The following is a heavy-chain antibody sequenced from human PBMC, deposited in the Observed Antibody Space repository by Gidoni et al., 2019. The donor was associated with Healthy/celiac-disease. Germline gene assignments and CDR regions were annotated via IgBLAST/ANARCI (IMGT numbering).Heavy chain of an antibody. V-gene: IGHV3-23*01. CDR3: AKERGFGELLSQFGY. D-gene: IGHD3-10*01. CDR1: GFTFSSYA. CDR2: LSGSGGST. J-gene: IGHJ4*02. Sequence: EVQLLESGGGLVQPGGSLRLSCAASGFTFSSYAMSWVRQAPGKGLECVSALSGSGGSTYYADSVKGRFTISRDNSKNPLYLQMNSLRAEDTAVYYCAKERGFGELLSQFGYWGQGTLVTVSS.